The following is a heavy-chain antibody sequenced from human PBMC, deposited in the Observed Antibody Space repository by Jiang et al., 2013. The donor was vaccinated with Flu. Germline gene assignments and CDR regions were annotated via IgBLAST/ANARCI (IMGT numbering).Heavy chain of an antibody. CDR2: TYYRSKWYN. CDR1: GDSVSSNSAA. D-gene: IGHD4-17*01. V-gene: IGHV6-1*01. J-gene: IGHJ6*03. CDR3: AREPETTVMGGAYYYMDV. Sequence: SGDSVSSNSAAWNWIRQSPSRGLEWLGRTYYRSKWYNDYAVSVKSRITINPDTSKNQFSLQLSSVTPEDAAVYYCAREPETTVMGGAYYYMDVWGKGTTVTVSS.